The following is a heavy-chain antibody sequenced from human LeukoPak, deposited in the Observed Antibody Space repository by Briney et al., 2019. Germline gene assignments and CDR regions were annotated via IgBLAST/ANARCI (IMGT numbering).Heavy chain of an antibody. CDR2: INSDGSST. CDR1: GFTFSSYW. J-gene: IGHJ4*02. V-gene: IGHV3-74*01. Sequence: PGGSLRLSCAASGFTFSSYWVHWVRQAPGKGLVWVSRINSDGSSTSYADSVKGRFTISRDNAKNTLYLQMNSLRAEDTAVYYCARDHSEYYYDSSGYYYGYWGQGTLVTVSS. CDR3: ARDHSEYYYDSSGYYYGY. D-gene: IGHD3-22*01.